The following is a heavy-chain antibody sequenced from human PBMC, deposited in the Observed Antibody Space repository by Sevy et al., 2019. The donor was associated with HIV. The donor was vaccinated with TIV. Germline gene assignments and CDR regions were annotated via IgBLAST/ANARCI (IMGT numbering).Heavy chain of an antibody. Sequence: GGSLRLSCAASGFTFSSYAMSWVRQAPGKGLEWVPAMSGGGGSTYYADSVKGRFTISRDNSKNTLYLQMNSLRAEDRAVYYGANQRGIPECFQHWGQGTLVTVSS. V-gene: IGHV3-23*01. CDR1: GFTFSSYA. CDR2: MSGGGGST. J-gene: IGHJ1*01. CDR3: ANQRGIPECFQH. D-gene: IGHD2-2*01.